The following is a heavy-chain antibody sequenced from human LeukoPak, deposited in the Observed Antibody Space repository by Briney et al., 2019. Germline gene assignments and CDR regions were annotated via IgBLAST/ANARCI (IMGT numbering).Heavy chain of an antibody. V-gene: IGHV3-30*02. J-gene: IGHJ1*01. CDR2: IWFDGSKK. CDR1: GFSFSNYG. CDR3: AKGTWRTVGAVQSPAENFHH. D-gene: IGHD3-3*01. Sequence: PGGSLRLSCATSGFSFSNYGMHWVRQAPGKGLEWVAFIWFDGSKKSYADTVRGRFSISRDNSKNTVSLQMNGLRGEDTALYCCAKGTWRTVGAVQSPAENFHHWGQGTLVTVSS.